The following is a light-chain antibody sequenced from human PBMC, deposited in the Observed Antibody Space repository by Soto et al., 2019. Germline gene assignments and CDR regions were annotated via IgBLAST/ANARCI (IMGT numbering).Light chain of an antibody. CDR3: QQYNNWART. Sequence: EIVMTQSPATLSVSPGERATLSCRASQSVSNNLAWYQQKPGQAPRLLMYGASTSATGIPARFSGSGSGTEFTLTISSLQSADFAVYFCQQYNNWARTFGQGTKVEVK. V-gene: IGKV3-15*01. CDR2: GAS. CDR1: QSVSNN. J-gene: IGKJ1*01.